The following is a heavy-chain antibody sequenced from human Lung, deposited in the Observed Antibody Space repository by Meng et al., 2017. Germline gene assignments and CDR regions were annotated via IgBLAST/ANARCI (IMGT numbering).Heavy chain of an antibody. CDR3: GRSDGYIRD. Sequence: EVQLVESGGGLVQHGGSLRFSCAASGFTFITYWIHWARQAPGKGLVWVSHINTDGSSTNYADFVKGRFTISRDNAKNTLYLQMNSLRAEDTAVYYCGRSDGYIRDWGQGTLVTVSS. J-gene: IGHJ4*02. V-gene: IGHV3-74*01. D-gene: IGHD5-24*01. CDR1: GFTFITYW. CDR2: INTDGSST.